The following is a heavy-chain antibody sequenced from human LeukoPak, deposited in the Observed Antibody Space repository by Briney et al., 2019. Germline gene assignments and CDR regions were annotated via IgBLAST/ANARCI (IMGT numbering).Heavy chain of an antibody. D-gene: IGHD3-10*01. CDR3: ARAGSQFDY. V-gene: IGHV3-48*01. CDR2: ISSSSATI. Sequence: GGSLRLSCAASGLTFSSQNMNWVRQAPGKGLEWVSYISSSSATINYADSVKGRFTISRDNAENSLYLQMNSLRAEDTAVYYCARAGSQFDYWGQGTLVTVSS. CDR1: GLTFSSQN. J-gene: IGHJ4*02.